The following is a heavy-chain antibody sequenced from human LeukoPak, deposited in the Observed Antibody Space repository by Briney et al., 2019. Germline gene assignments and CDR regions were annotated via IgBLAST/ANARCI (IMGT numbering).Heavy chain of an antibody. V-gene: IGHV1-18*04. CDR3: ARLSSTVTQQYYYYYMDV. J-gene: IGHJ6*03. Sequence: ASVKVSCKASGYTFTGYYMHWVRQASGQGLEWMGWIGAYNGNTNYAQKLQGRVTMTTDTSTSTAYMELRSLRSDDTAVYYCARLSSTVTQQYYYYYMDVWGKGTTVTVSS. CDR1: GYTFTGYY. D-gene: IGHD4-11*01. CDR2: IGAYNGNT.